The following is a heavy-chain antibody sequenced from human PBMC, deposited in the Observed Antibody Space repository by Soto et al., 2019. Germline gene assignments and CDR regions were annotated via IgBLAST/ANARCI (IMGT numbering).Heavy chain of an antibody. Sequence: PSETLSLTCAVYGGSFSGYYWSWIRQPPGKGLEWIGEINHSGSTNHNPSLKSRVTISVDTSKNQFSLKLSSVTAADTAVYYCARLAAYYYYMDVWGKGTTVTVSS. CDR1: GGSFSGYY. J-gene: IGHJ6*03. CDR3: ARLAAYYYYMDV. CDR2: INHSGST. V-gene: IGHV4-34*01.